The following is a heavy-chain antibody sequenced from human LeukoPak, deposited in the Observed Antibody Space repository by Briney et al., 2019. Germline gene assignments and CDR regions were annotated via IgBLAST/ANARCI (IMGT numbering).Heavy chain of an antibody. D-gene: IGHD2/OR15-2a*01. V-gene: IGHV1-8*03. Sequence: ASVKVSCKASGYTFTSYDINWVRQATGQGLEWMGWMNPNSGNTGYAQKFQGRVTITRNTSISTAYMELSSLRSEDTAVYYCARAHYLEGYYFDYWGQGTLVTVSS. J-gene: IGHJ4*02. CDR1: GYTFTSYD. CDR3: ARAHYLEGYYFDY. CDR2: MNPNSGNT.